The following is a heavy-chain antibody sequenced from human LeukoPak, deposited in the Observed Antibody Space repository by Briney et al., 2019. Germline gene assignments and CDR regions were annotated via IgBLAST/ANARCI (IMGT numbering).Heavy chain of an antibody. CDR2: IYHSGST. D-gene: IGHD3-9*01. J-gene: IGHJ4*02. V-gene: IGHV4-30-2*01. Sequence: NTSETLSLTCTVSGGSISSGGYSWSWIRQPPGKGLEWIGYIYHSGSTYYNPSLKSRVTISVDRSKNQFSLKLSSVTAADTAVYYCARGGRYFDWLLSRGFDYWGQGTLVTVSS. CDR1: GGSISSGGYS. CDR3: ARGGRYFDWLLSRGFDY.